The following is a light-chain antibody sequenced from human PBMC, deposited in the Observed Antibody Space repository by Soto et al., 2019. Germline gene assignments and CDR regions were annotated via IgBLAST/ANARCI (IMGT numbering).Light chain of an antibody. CDR3: QQLSSFPYT. CDR1: QGIGSH. CDR2: AAS. J-gene: IGKJ2*01. Sequence: IQLTQSPSSLAASVGDRVAITCRASQGIGSHVAWYQQKPGRAPKLLVYAASTLQAGVPSRFSGSGSGTDFTLAISSLQPEDFATYYCQQLSSFPYTFGQGTKVEIK. V-gene: IGKV1-9*01.